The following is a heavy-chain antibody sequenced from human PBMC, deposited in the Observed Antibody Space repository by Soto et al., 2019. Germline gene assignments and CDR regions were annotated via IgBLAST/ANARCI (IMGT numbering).Heavy chain of an antibody. CDR2: IYYSGST. J-gene: IGHJ6*02. CDR1: RGSISSGGYF. V-gene: IGHV4-31*03. Sequence: QVQLQESGPGLVKPSQTLSLTCIVSRGSISSGGYFWSWIRQHPGKGLEWIGYIYYSGSTYYNPSLKSRVTISVDTSKNQFSLKLSSVTAADTAVYYCARDRSYYDSSGYPVAQYGMDVWGQGTTVTVSS. CDR3: ARDRSYYDSSGYPVAQYGMDV. D-gene: IGHD3-22*01.